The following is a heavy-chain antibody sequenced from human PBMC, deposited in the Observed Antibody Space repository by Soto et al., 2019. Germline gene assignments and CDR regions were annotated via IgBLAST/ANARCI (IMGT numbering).Heavy chain of an antibody. D-gene: IGHD5-12*01. Sequence: GGSLRLSCAASGFSFRDYSMNWVRQARGNGPEWVSKISSSGATLYYADSVEGRFTISRDNDGSSLYLQMNSLTDGDTAVYYCARDLYSGSYSELYWGQGTLVTVSS. CDR1: GFSFRDYS. V-gene: IGHV3-48*02. CDR2: ISSSGATL. CDR3: ARDLYSGSYSELY. J-gene: IGHJ4*02.